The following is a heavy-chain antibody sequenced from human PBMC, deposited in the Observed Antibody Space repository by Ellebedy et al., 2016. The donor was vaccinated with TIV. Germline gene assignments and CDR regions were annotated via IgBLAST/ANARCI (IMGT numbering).Heavy chain of an antibody. V-gene: IGHV1-18*01. CDR2: ISAYNGNT. CDR1: GYTFTSYG. Sequence: ASVKVSXXASGYTFTSYGISWVRQAPGQGLEWMGWISAYNGNTNYAQKLQGRVTMTTDTSTSTAYMELRSLRSDDTAVYYCARDLYCSSTSCYPGNLDYWGQGTLVTVSS. CDR3: ARDLYCSSTSCYPGNLDY. D-gene: IGHD2-2*01. J-gene: IGHJ4*02.